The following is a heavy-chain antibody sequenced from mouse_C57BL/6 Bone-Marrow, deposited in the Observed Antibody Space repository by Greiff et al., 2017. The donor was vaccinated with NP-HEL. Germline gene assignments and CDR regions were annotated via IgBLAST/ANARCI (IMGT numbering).Heavy chain of an antibody. CDR3: VIPLYYGSSYEAMDY. CDR2: IRSKSSNYAT. Sequence: DVKLVESGGGLVQPKGSLKLSCAASGFTFNTYAMHWVRQAPGKGLEWVARIRSKSSNYATYYADSVKDRFTISRDDSQSMLYLQMNNLKTEDTAMYYCVIPLYYGSSYEAMDYWGQGTSVTVSS. CDR1: GFTFNTYA. J-gene: IGHJ4*01. V-gene: IGHV10-3*01. D-gene: IGHD1-1*01.